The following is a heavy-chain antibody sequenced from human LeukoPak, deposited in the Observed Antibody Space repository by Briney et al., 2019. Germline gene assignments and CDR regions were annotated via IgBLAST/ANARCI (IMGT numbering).Heavy chain of an antibody. CDR2: IYYSGST. CDR3: AGRTTLDYYYGMDV. CDR1: GGSISSGGYY. V-gene: IGHV4-31*03. D-gene: IGHD1-7*01. Sequence: PSQTLSLTCTVSGGSISSGGYYWSWIRQHPGKGLEWIGYIYYSGSTYYNPSLKSRVTISVDTSKNQFSLKLSSVTAADTAVYYCAGRTTLDYYYGMDVWGQGTTVTVSS. J-gene: IGHJ6*02.